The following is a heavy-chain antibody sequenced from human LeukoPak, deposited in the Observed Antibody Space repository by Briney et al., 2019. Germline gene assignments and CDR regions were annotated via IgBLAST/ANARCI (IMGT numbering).Heavy chain of an antibody. J-gene: IGHJ6*03. V-gene: IGHV4-34*01. CDR2: INNSGST. D-gene: IGHD2-15*01. CDR3: ARGSCSGGSCYRGYYYYMGV. Sequence: SETLSLTCAVYGGSFSGYYWSWLRQPPGKGPEWLGEINNSGSTNYNPSLKSRVTISVDTSKNQFSLKLSSVTAADTAVYYCARGSCSGGSCYRGYYYYMGVWGKGTTVTVSS. CDR1: GGSFSGYY.